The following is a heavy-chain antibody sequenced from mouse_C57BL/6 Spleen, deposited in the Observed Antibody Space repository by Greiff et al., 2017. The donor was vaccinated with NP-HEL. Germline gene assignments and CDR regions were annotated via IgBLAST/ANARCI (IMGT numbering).Heavy chain of an antibody. CDR1: GYTFTDYY. CDR2: INPYNGGT. Sequence: VQLKQSGPVLVKPGASVKMSCKASGYTFTDYYMNWVKQSHGKSLEWIGVINPYNGGTSYNQKFKGKATLTVDKSSSTAYMELNSLTSEDSAVYYCARGYGYDRYFDVWGTGTTVTVSS. J-gene: IGHJ1*03. D-gene: IGHD2-2*01. V-gene: IGHV1-19*01. CDR3: ARGYGYDRYFDV.